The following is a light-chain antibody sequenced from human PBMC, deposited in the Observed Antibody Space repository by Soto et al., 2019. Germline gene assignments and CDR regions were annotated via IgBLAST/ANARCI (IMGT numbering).Light chain of an antibody. J-gene: IGKJ1*01. V-gene: IGKV3-20*01. Sequence: LTHSTATLSWCAVARGTLSCRASQSVSSSYLAWYQQKPGQAPRLLIYGASSRATGIPDRFSGSGSGTAFTVTSSRLEAEDFAVSYCQQYGSSPRTFGQGTKGDIK. CDR1: QSVSSSY. CDR3: QQYGSSPRT. CDR2: GAS.